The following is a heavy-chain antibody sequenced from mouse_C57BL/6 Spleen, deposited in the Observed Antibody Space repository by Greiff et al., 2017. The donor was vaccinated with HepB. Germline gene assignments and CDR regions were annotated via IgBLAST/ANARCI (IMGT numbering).Heavy chain of an antibody. CDR1: GYAFTNYL. CDR3: ARSNLVAMDY. CDR2: INPGSGGT. Sequence: QVQLQQSGAELVRPGTSVKVSCKASGYAFTNYLIEWVKQRPGQGLEWIGVINPGSGGTNYNEKFKGKATLTADKSSSTAYMQLSSLTSEDSAVYFCARSNLVAMDYWGQGTSVTVSS. J-gene: IGHJ4*01. V-gene: IGHV1-54*01.